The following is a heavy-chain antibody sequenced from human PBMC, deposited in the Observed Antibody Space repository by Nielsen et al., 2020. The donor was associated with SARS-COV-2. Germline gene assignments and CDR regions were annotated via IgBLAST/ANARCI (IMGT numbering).Heavy chain of an antibody. J-gene: IGHJ4*02. CDR3: AKVEVAAAWFDY. D-gene: IGHD6-13*01. CDR1: GFTFSSYA. CDR2: ISGSGGST. V-gene: IGHV3-23*01. Sequence: GESLKISCAASGFTFSSYAMSWVRQAPGKGLEWVSAISGSGGSTYYADSVKGRFTISRDNSKNTLYLQMNSLRAEGTAVYYCAKVEVAAAWFDYWGQGTLVTVSS.